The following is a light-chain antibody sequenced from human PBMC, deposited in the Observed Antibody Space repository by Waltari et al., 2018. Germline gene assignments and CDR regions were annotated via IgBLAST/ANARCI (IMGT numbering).Light chain of an antibody. J-gene: IGKJ1*01. CDR3: QQYYSSWT. CDR2: WAS. CDR1: QSLLFTTNNKNY. Sequence: DIVLTQSPDSLAVSLGERAPIHFRSSQSLLFTTNNKNYLPWFQQQPGQSPNLLIYWASTRESGVPDRVSGNGSGTDCTLTISSLQPEDVAVYYCQQYYSSWTFGQGTKVEIK. V-gene: IGKV4-1*01.